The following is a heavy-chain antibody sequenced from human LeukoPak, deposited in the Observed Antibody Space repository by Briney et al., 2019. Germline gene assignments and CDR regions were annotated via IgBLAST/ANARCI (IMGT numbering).Heavy chain of an antibody. CDR2: FYYSVST. J-gene: IGHJ5*02. D-gene: IGHD5-12*01. Sequence: SETLSLTCSVSGGSISSGSYYWGRIRQPPGKGLEWIGSFYYSVSTYYNPSLKSRVTISVDTSKNQFSLNLSSVTAADTGVYYCAESGYDLNWFDPWGQGTLVTVSS. CDR1: GGSISSGSYY. CDR3: AESGYDLNWFDP. V-gene: IGHV4-39*01.